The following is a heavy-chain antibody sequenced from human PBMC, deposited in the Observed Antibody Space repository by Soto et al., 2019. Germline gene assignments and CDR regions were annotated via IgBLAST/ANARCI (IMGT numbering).Heavy chain of an antibody. CDR3: ARDTYYYGSGSYSP. D-gene: IGHD3-10*01. Sequence: EVQLVESGGGLVKPGGSLRLSYAASGFTFSSYSVNWVRQAPGKGLEWVSSISSSSSYIYYADSVKGRFTISRDNAKNSLYLQMNSLRAEDTAVYYCARDTYYYGSGSYSPWGQGTLVTVSS. J-gene: IGHJ5*02. CDR2: ISSSSSYI. V-gene: IGHV3-21*01. CDR1: GFTFSSYS.